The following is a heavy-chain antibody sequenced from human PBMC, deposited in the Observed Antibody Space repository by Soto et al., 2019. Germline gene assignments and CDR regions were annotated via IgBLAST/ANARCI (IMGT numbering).Heavy chain of an antibody. D-gene: IGHD6-13*01. Sequence: ASVKVSCKASGYTFTGYYMHWVRQAPGQGLEWMGWINPNSGGTNYAQKLQGRVTMTRETSTSTAYLELSRLRSDDTAVYYCARDEAYYSSSWYFDYWGQGTLVTVSS. CDR1: GYTFTGYY. CDR3: ARDEAYYSSSWYFDY. V-gene: IGHV1-2*02. CDR2: INPNSGGT. J-gene: IGHJ4*02.